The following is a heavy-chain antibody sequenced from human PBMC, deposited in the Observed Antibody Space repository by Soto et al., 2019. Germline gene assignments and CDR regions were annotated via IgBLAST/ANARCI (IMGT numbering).Heavy chain of an antibody. J-gene: IGHJ3*02. D-gene: IGHD6-19*01. Sequence: GGSLRLSCAASGFTFSSYAMSWVRQAPGKGLEWVSGISTDGNTYYVDSVKGRFTISRDNSKNTLYLQMNSLRAEDTAVYYCAKGVQWLVLISAFDIWGQGTMVTVSS. CDR1: GFTFSSYA. V-gene: IGHV3-23*01. CDR3: AKGVQWLVLISAFDI. CDR2: ISTDGNT.